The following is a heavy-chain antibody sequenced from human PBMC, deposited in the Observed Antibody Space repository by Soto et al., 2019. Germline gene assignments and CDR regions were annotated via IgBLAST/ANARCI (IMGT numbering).Heavy chain of an antibody. CDR3: ARLGYSNYYYYGMDV. CDR1: GYTFTSYG. Sequence: GASVKVSCKASGYTFTSYGISWVRQAPGQGLEWMGWISAYNGNTNYAQKLQGRVTMTTDTSTSTAYMELRSLRSDDTAVYYCARLGYSNYYYYGMDVWGQGTTVTVSS. J-gene: IGHJ6*02. D-gene: IGHD5-18*01. V-gene: IGHV1-18*01. CDR2: ISAYNGNT.